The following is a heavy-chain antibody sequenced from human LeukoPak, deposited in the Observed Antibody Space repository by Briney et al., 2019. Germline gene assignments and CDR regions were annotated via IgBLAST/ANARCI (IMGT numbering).Heavy chain of an antibody. J-gene: IGHJ3*02. CDR3: ARDNRSYYDSSGSSLDDAFDI. CDR1: GFPFSSYW. Sequence: PGGSLTLFCAASGFPFSSYWMSWVRQAPGKGLEWVANIKQDGWEKYYVDSVKGRFTISRGNAKNSLYLQMNSLRDEDTAVYYCARDNRSYYDSSGSSLDDAFDIWGLGTMVTVSS. D-gene: IGHD3-22*01. V-gene: IGHV3-7*01. CDR2: IKQDGWEK.